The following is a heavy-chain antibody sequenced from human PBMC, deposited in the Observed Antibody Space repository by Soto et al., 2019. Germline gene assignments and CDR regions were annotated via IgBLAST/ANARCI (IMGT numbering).Heavy chain of an antibody. CDR1: GFTFDDYA. CDR2: ISWNSGSI. D-gene: IGHD3-3*01. Sequence: EVQLVESGGGLVQPGRSLRLSCAASGFTFDDYAMHWVRQAPGKGLEWVSGISWNSGSIGYADSVKGRFTISRYNANSSLYLQMNSLRAEDTALYYCAKAGFWSGYYSLVDYWGQGTLVTVSS. V-gene: IGHV3-9*01. J-gene: IGHJ4*02. CDR3: AKAGFWSGYYSLVDY.